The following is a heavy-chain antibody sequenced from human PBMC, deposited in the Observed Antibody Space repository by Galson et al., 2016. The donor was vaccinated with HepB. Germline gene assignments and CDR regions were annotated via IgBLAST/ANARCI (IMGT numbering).Heavy chain of an antibody. Sequence: SVKVSCKASGGIFSSYAMSWVRQAPGHGLEWMGGIIRMFGTVNYARKFQGRVTISADDSASTVYMELSGLRSADTAVYYCARSQIVATFTGFAYWGQGTRVTVSP. CDR1: GGIFSSYA. D-gene: IGHD5-12*01. CDR3: ARSQIVATFTGFAY. V-gene: IGHV1-69*13. J-gene: IGHJ4*02. CDR2: IIRMFGTV.